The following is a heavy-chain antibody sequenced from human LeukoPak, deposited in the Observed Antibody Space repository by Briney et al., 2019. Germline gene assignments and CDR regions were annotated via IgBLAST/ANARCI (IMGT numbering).Heavy chain of an antibody. CDR3: ARDRKGVGAPNLNYYYYMDV. CDR1: GFTFSSYR. D-gene: IGHD1-26*01. J-gene: IGHJ6*03. CDR2: ISSSSSTI. Sequence: GGSLRLSCAASGFTFSSYRMNWVRQAPGKGLEWVSYISSSSSTIYYADSVKGRFTISRDNAKNSLYLQMNSLRAEDTAVYYCARDRKGVGAPNLNYYYYMDVWGKGTTVTVSS. V-gene: IGHV3-48*01.